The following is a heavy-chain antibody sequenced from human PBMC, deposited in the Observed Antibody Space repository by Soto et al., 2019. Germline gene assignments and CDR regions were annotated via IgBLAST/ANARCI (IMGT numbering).Heavy chain of an antibody. Sequence: KVSCKAPLYTFINYYMHWVRQAPGQGLEWMAIINAMGGSTNYAQEFQGRVTLTSDTSTSTVSMELSSLRFKDTALFYCAGDLAAGDLWG. J-gene: IGHJ5*02. D-gene: IGHD6-13*01. V-gene: IGHV1-46*01. CDR3: AGDLAAGDL. CDR2: INAMGGST. CDR1: LYTFINYY.